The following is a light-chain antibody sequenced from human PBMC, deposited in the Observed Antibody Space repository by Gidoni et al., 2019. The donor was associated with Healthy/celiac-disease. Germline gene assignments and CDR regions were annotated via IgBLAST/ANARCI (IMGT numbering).Light chain of an antibody. CDR1: SSDVGSYNL. CDR3: CSYAGSSTGV. Sequence: QSALTQPASVSGSPGQSITLSCTGTSSDVGSYNLVSWYPQHPGKAPKLMIYEVSKRPSGVSNRFSGSKSGNTASLTISGLQAEDEADYYCCSYAGSSTGVFGGGTKLTVL. CDR2: EVS. V-gene: IGLV2-23*02. J-gene: IGLJ3*02.